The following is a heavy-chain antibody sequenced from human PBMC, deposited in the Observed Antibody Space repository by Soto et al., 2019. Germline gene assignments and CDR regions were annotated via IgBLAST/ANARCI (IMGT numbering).Heavy chain of an antibody. D-gene: IGHD3-10*01. Sequence: SETLSLTCTVSGASMSEYFWSWIRQSPGKGLEWIGYIYYLGSTDYNPSLKSRVTISVDTSKRQFSLRLTSVTAADTAVYYCARDGYDGSGSPYPAFWGPGTLVTVSS. CDR1: GASMSEYF. V-gene: IGHV4-59*01. CDR3: ARDGYDGSGSPYPAF. CDR2: IYYLGST. J-gene: IGHJ4*02.